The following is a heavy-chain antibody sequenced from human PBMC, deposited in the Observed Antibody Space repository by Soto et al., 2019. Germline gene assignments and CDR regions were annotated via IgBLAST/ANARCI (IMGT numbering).Heavy chain of an antibody. D-gene: IGHD6-19*01. CDR3: ARGGSSGWYLDY. CDR2: IDDSGTT. V-gene: IGHV4-59*01. CDR1: GGSINSYF. J-gene: IGHJ4*02. Sequence: SETLSLTCTDSGGSINSYFWTWLRQPPGRGLECIAYIDDSGTTTYSPSLRSRVTISVDTSTNQFSPNLKSVTAADTAVYYCARGGSSGWYLDYWGLGTLVTVSS.